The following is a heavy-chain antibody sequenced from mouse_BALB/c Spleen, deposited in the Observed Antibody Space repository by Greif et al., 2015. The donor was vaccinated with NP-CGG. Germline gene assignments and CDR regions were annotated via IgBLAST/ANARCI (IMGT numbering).Heavy chain of an antibody. Sequence: HVQLKQSGAELVRPGASVTLSCKASGYTFTDYEMHWVEQTPVHGLEWIGAIDPETGGTAYNQKFKGKATLTADKSSSTAYMELRSLTSEDSAVYYCTRSWDGYWGQGTTLTASS. D-gene: IGHD4-1*01. CDR3: TRSWDGY. CDR1: GYTFTDYE. CDR2: IDPETGGT. J-gene: IGHJ2*01. V-gene: IGHV1-15*01.